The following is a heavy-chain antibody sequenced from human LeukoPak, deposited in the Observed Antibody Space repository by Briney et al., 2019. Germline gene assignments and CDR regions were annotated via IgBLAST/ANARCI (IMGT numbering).Heavy chain of an antibody. CDR2: INPSGGST. CDR3: ARDTYYYDSSGYPFDY. J-gene: IGHJ4*02. V-gene: IGHV1-46*01. D-gene: IGHD3-22*01. Sequence: ASVKVSCKASGYTFTSYYMHWVRQAPGQGLEWMGIINPSGGSTSYEQKFQGRVTMTRDTSTSTVYMELSSLRSEDTAVYYCARDTYYYDSSGYPFDYWGQGTLVTVSS. CDR1: GYTFTSYY.